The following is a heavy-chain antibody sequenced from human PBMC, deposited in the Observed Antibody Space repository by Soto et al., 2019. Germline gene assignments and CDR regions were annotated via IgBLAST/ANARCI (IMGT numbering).Heavy chain of an antibody. CDR2: ISAYNGNT. J-gene: IGHJ3*02. D-gene: IGHD3-3*01. V-gene: IGHV1-18*01. CDR1: GYTFTSYG. CDR3: ARDVGGLVLRFLEWLQEPDAFDI. Sequence: KVSCKASGYTFTSYGISWVRQAPGQGLEWMGWISAYNGNTNYAQKLQGRVTMTTDTSTSTAYMELRSLRSDDTAVYYCARDVGGLVLRFLEWLQEPDAFDIWGQGTMVTVSS.